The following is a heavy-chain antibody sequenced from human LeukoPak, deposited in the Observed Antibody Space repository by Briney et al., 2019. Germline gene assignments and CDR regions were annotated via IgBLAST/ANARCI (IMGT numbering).Heavy chain of an antibody. CDR2: IYYSGST. CDR3: ARDLYDYMDV. J-gene: IGHJ6*03. CDR1: GGSISSYY. V-gene: IGHV4-59*01. Sequence: PSETLSLTCTVSGGSISSYYWSWIRQPPGKGLEWIGYIYYSGSTNYNPSLKSRVTISEDTSKNQFSLKLSSVTAADTAVYYCARDLYDYMDVWGKGTTVTVSS.